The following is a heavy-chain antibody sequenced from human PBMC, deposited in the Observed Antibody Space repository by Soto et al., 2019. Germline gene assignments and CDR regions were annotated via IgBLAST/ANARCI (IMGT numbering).Heavy chain of an antibody. Sequence: QVQLVESGGGVVQPGRSLRLSCAASGFTFSSYAMHWVRQAPGKGLEWVAVISYDGSNKYYADSVKGRFTISRDNSKNTLYLQMNSLGAEDTAVYYCARAGSSGWGLGRFRFDPWGQGTLVTVSS. V-gene: IGHV3-30-3*01. D-gene: IGHD6-19*01. CDR1: GFTFSSYA. CDR2: ISYDGSNK. J-gene: IGHJ5*02. CDR3: ARAGSSGWGLGRFRFDP.